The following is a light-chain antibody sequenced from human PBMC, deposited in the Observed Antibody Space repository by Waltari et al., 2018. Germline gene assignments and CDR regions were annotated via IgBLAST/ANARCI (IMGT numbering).Light chain of an antibody. CDR2: RSN. Sequence: QSVLTQPPSASGTPGQRVTISCSGSSSDIGSTYVYWYQQLTGTAPKLLIDRSNQRPSGVPDRFSGSRSGTSASLAISGLRSEDEADYHCAAWDDSLSGPVFGGGTKLTVL. V-gene: IGLV1-47*01. CDR1: SSDIGSTY. CDR3: AAWDDSLSGPV. J-gene: IGLJ3*02.